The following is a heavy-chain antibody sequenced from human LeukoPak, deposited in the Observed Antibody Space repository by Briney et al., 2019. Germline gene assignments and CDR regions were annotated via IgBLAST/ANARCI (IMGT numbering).Heavy chain of an antibody. CDR3: ASTTADILTGYYTGYFDY. D-gene: IGHD3-9*01. J-gene: IGHJ4*02. Sequence: SETLSLTCAVYGGSLSGYYWSWIRQPPGKGLEWIGEINHSGSTNYNPSLKSRVTISVDTSENQFSLKLSSVTAADTAVYYCASTTADILTGYYTGYFDYWGQGTLVTVSS. V-gene: IGHV4-34*01. CDR2: INHSGST. CDR1: GGSLSGYY.